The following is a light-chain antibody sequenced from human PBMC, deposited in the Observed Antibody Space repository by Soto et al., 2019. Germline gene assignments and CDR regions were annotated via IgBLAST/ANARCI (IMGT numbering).Light chain of an antibody. J-gene: IGKJ4*01. Sequence: PGERVTLSCRASQSVSISYLTWYQQKPGQAPRLLIYGASTRATSIPARFSGSGSGTDFTLTISSLQPEDFAVYYCQQDYNLPPLTFGGGTKVEIK. CDR1: QSVSISY. V-gene: IGKV3D-7*01. CDR2: GAS. CDR3: QQDYNLPPLT.